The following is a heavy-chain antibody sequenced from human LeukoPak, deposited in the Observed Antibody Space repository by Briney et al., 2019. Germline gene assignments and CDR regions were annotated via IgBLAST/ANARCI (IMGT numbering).Heavy chain of an antibody. CDR1: GFTPCGYA. CDR3: ARGYGHYDFWSGSYYGMDV. J-gene: IGHJ6*04. D-gene: IGHD3-3*01. Sequence: TLSLSCAVSGFTPCGYAMHWVREAPGKGVEWVAVLSYAVSNNYFADSVKGRFILSRDNSKNTLYLQMNSLRAEDTAVYYCARGYGHYDFWSGSYYGMDVWGEGTTVTDSS. CDR2: LSYAVSNN. V-gene: IGHV3-30-3*02.